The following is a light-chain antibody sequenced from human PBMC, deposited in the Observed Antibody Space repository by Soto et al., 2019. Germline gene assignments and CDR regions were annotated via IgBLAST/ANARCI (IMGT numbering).Light chain of an antibody. V-gene: IGKV4-1*01. CDR1: QSLLYSANKKNY. CDR2: WAS. J-gene: IGKJ1*01. Sequence: DIVMTQSPDSLAVALGETATINCKSSQSLLYSANKKNYLAWYQQKPGQPPKLLFYWASTRESGVPDRFNGGGSGTDFTLTISSLQAEDVAVYYCHQYGSSPRAFGQGTKVEVK. CDR3: HQYGSSPRA.